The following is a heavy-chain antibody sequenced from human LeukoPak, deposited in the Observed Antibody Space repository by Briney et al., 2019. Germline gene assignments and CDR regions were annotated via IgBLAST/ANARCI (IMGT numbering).Heavy chain of an antibody. CDR2: ISYDGSNK. D-gene: IGHD2-2*01. Sequence: GGSLRLSCAASGFTFSSYAMHWVRQAPGKGLEWVAVISYDGSNKYYADSVKGRFTISRDNSKNTLYLQMNSLRAEDTAVYYCAIKGDRAYCSSTSCYWYYYYYYGMDVWGQGTTVTVSS. CDR3: AIKGDRAYCSSTSCYWYYYYYYGMDV. CDR1: GFTFSSYA. J-gene: IGHJ6*02. V-gene: IGHV3-30*04.